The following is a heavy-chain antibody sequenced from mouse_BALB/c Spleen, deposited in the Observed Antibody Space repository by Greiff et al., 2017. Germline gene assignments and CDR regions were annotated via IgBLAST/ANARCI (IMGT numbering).Heavy chain of an antibody. D-gene: IGHD3-2*01. CDR3: TLESSGYVNYYAMDY. Sequence: LQQPGSELVRPGASVKLSCKASGYTFTSYWMHWVKQRHGQGLEWIGNIYPGSGSTNYDEKFKSKGTLTVDTSSSTAYMHLSSLTSEDSAVYYCTLESSGYVNYYAMDYWGQGTSVTVSS. J-gene: IGHJ4*01. V-gene: IGHV1S22*01. CDR1: GYTFTSYW. CDR2: IYPGSGST.